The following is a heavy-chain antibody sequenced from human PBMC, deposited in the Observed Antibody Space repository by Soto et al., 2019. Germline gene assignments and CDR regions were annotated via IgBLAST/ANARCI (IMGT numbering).Heavy chain of an antibody. CDR1: GYSFTNND. CDR2: MNPGSGDT. D-gene: IGHD6-13*01. J-gene: IGHJ4*02. CDR3: ARGACGAGTCYSDY. V-gene: IGHV1-8*01. Sequence: ASVKVSCKASGYSFTNNDVSWGIKAIGQGLEWMGWMNPGSGDTGYAQKFQGRVTMTRDTTISTVYMELSGLRSDDTAVYYCARGACGAGTCYSDYWGQGTLVTVSS.